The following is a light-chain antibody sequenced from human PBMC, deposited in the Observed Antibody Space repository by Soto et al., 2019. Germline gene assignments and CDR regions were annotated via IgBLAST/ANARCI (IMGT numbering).Light chain of an antibody. CDR3: QSYDTSLRIYV. CDR1: SSNIGAGYG. Sequence: QSVLTQPPSVSGARGQRVTISCTGSSSNIGAGYGVYWYQQLPGTAPKLLIYGNSNRPSGVPDRFSGSKSGTSASLAITGLQAEDEADYYCQSYDTSLRIYVFGTGTKLTVL. V-gene: IGLV1-40*01. J-gene: IGLJ1*01. CDR2: GNS.